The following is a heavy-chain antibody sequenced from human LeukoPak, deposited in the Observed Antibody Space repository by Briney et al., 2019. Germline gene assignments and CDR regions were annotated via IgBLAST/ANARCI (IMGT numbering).Heavy chain of an antibody. CDR2: IKQDGSEK. CDR1: GFTFSSYW. Sequence: GGSLRLSCAASGFTFSSYWMSWVRQAPGKGLEWVANIKQDGSEKYYVDSVKGRFTISRDNAKNSLYLQMNSLRAEDTAVYYCARDLDYVWGSYMDYWGQGTLVTVSS. D-gene: IGHD3-16*01. V-gene: IGHV3-7*01. J-gene: IGHJ4*02. CDR3: ARDLDYVWGSYMDY.